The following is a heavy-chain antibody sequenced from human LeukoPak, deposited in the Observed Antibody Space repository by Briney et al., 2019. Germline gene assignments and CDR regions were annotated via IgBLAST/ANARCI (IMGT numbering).Heavy chain of an antibody. Sequence: PGGSLRLSCAASGFTFSSYSMNWVRQAPGKGLEWVSYISSSSSTIYYADSVKGRFTISRDNAKNSLYLQMNSLRAEDTDVCYCARHKTTVVTGEGHAFDIWGQGTMVTVSS. J-gene: IGHJ3*02. CDR3: ARHKTTVVTGEGHAFDI. CDR1: GFTFSSYS. V-gene: IGHV3-48*01. D-gene: IGHD4-23*01. CDR2: ISSSSSTI.